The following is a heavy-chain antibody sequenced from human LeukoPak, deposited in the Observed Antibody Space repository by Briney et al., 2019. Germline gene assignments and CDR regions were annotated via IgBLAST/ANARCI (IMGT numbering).Heavy chain of an antibody. CDR3: SRHQSLGYFAY. D-gene: IGHD1-26*01. V-gene: IGHV4-59*08. J-gene: IGHJ4*02. CDR2: IFYSGST. Sequence: SETLSLTCTVSGGSISSYYWSWIRQPPGKGLEWMGYIFYSGSTNYNPSLTSRVTISVDTSKNQFSLKLSSVTAAYTAVYVCSRHQSLGYFAYWGQGTLVTVSS. CDR1: GGSISSYY.